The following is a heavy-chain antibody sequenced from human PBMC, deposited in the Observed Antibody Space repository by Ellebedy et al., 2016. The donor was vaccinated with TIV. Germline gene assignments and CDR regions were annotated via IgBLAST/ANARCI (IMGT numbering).Heavy chain of an antibody. J-gene: IGHJ6*02. CDR2: MNPNSGNT. CDR1: GYTFTSYD. V-gene: IGHV1-8*01. Sequence: AASVKVSCKASGYTFTSYDINWVRQATGQGLEWMGWMNPNSGNTGYAQKFQGRVTMTRNTSISTAYMELSSPRSEDTAVYYCARTNSGSYYYYYGMDVWGQGTTVTVSS. D-gene: IGHD1-26*01. CDR3: ARTNSGSYYYYYGMDV.